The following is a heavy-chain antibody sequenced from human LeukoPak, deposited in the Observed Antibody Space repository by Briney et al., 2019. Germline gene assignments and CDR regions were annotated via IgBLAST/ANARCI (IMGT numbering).Heavy chain of an antibody. J-gene: IGHJ3*02. Sequence: PGGSLRLSCVTSPGYGFTSHWMNWVRQAPGKGLEWVSAISGSGGSTYYADSVKGRFTISRDNSKNTLYLQMNSLRAEDTAVYYCASTYYYDSSGYSHPPGAFDIWGQGTMVTVSS. CDR1: PGYGFTSHW. V-gene: IGHV3-23*01. CDR3: ASTYYYDSSGYSHPPGAFDI. D-gene: IGHD3-22*01. CDR2: ISGSGGST.